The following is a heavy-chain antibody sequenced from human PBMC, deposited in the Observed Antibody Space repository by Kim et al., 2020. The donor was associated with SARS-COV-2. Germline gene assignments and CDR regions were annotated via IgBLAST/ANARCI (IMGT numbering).Heavy chain of an antibody. Sequence: SETLSLTCTVSGVSISTSLYYWGWIRQPPGKGLEWIGSINYSGSTHYDPSLKSRLTISVDTSKNQFSLRLTSVTAADTAVYYCARDRIVGTYSGEYFDHWGLGTLVTVSS. J-gene: IGHJ1*01. CDR1: GVSISTSLYY. D-gene: IGHD1-26*01. V-gene: IGHV4-39*07. CDR2: INYSGST. CDR3: ARDRIVGTYSGEYFDH.